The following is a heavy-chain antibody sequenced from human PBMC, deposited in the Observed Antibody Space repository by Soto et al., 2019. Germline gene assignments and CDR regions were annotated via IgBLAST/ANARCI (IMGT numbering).Heavy chain of an antibody. CDR2: INHSGST. CDR1: GGSFSGYY. V-gene: IGHV4-34*01. Sequence: PSETLSLTCAVYGGSFSGYYRSWIRQPPGKGLEWIGEINHSGSTNYNPSLKSRVTISVYTSKNQFSLTLNSVTPADTAVYYCATGRGDFWSSYYSIPLDYWGQGTRVTVCS. J-gene: IGHJ4*02. CDR3: ATGRGDFWSSYYSIPLDY. D-gene: IGHD3-3*01.